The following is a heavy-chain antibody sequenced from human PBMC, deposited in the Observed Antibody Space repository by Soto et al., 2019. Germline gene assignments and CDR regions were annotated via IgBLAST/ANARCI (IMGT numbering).Heavy chain of an antibody. CDR2: IYWNDDK. CDR1: GFSLSTSGVA. Sequence: QITLKESGPTLVKPTQTLTLTCTFSGFSLSTSGVAVGWIRQPPGKALEWLALIYWNDDKRYSPSLKTRLTITKDTSKVQVVLTMTNMDSVDTATYYCAHRRRVVITDTTHWYFDFWGRGTLVTVSS. J-gene: IGHJ2*01. V-gene: IGHV2-5*01. CDR3: AHRRRVVITDTTHWYFDF. D-gene: IGHD3-22*01.